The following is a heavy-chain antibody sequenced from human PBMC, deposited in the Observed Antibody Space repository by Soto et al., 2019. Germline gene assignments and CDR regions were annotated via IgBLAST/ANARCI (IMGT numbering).Heavy chain of an antibody. D-gene: IGHD6-19*01. Sequence: QLQLQESGPGLVKPSETLSLTSTVSGVSGGSISRTNYFWGLIRRPPGKGLEWIGTISDSGSTYYRPALMRRLTISVDTSKNQFSLRLSCVAAADTAAYYCASGSRGWYYMDVWGKGTTVTVSS. CDR1: GVSGGSISRTNYF. CDR2: ISDSGST. V-gene: IGHV4-39*01. J-gene: IGHJ6*03. CDR3: ASGSRGWYYMDV.